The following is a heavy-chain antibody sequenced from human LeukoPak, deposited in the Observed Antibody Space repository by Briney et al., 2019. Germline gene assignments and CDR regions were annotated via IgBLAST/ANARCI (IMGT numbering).Heavy chain of an antibody. J-gene: IGHJ6*03. CDR1: GFTFSNYA. V-gene: IGHV3-23*01. D-gene: IGHD3-3*01. CDR3: AKPPGRFFTSYYYMDV. Sequence: SGGSLRLSCAASGFTFSNYAVNWVRQAPGKGLEWVSAISGSGGSTYYADSVKGRFTISRDNSKNTLYLQMNSLRAEDTAVYYCAKPPGRFFTSYYYMDVWGKGTTVTVSS. CDR2: ISGSGGST.